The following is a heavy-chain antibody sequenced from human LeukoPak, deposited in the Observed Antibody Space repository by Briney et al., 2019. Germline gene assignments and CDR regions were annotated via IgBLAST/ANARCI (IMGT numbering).Heavy chain of an antibody. Sequence: SETLSLTCAVSGYSISSGYYWGWIRQPPGNGLEWIGSVYHSGSTYYIPSLKSRVTISVDTSKNQFSLKLSSVTAAGTAVYYCARHKDIVVVPAAIGHMDVWGKGTTVTVSS. CDR1: GYSISSGYY. CDR2: VYHSGST. V-gene: IGHV4-38-2*01. CDR3: ARHKDIVVVPAAIGHMDV. J-gene: IGHJ6*03. D-gene: IGHD2-2*02.